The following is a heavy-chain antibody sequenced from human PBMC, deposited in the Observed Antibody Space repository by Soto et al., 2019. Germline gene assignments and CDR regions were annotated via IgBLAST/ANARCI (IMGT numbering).Heavy chain of an antibody. CDR2: ISYDGTNK. CDR3: AGGYYYDSSGYYYLSGAFDV. V-gene: IGHV3-30*03. D-gene: IGHD3-22*01. CDR1: GFTFMTYG. Sequence: PGGSLRLSCAASGFTFMTYGMHWVLQAPCKGLEWVAVISYDGTNKDYADTVKGRFTISRDNSKNTLYLQMSSLSAEDTAVYFCAGGYYYDSSGYYYLSGAFDVWGQGTMVTVSS. J-gene: IGHJ3*01.